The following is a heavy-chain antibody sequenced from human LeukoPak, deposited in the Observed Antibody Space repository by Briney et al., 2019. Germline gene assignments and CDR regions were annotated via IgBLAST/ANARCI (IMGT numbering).Heavy chain of an antibody. J-gene: IGHJ4*02. CDR3: ARLRDYGSSYFDY. Sequence: PSETLSLTCTVSGGFISSSAYYWGWIRQPPGRGLEWIGNIYYSGTTYYNPSLKSRVTISVDSSTSQFSLKLSSVTAADTAVYYCARLRDYGSSYFDYWGQGTLVTVSS. CDR2: IYYSGTT. CDR1: GGFISSSAYY. V-gene: IGHV4-39*01. D-gene: IGHD4-17*01.